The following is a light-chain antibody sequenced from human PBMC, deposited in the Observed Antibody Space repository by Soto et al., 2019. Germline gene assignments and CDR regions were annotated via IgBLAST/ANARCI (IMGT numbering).Light chain of an antibody. CDR1: ALPKQY. V-gene: IGLV3-25*03. CDR2: KDS. Sequence: SYELTQPPSVSLSPGQTARISCSGDALPKQYAYWYQQRPGQAPVLLIYKDSERPSGITERVSGSSSGTTVTLIISGVQAEDEADYYCQSADSSGTVVFGGGTKLTVL. CDR3: QSADSSGTVV. J-gene: IGLJ2*01.